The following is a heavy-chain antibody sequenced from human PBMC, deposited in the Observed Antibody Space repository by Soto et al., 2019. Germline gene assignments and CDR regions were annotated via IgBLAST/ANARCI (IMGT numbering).Heavy chain of an antibody. J-gene: IGHJ4*02. CDR3: ARGCSSNSCYDVFDY. D-gene: IGHD2-2*01. CDR2: IYTSVST. CDR1: GGSISSYY. Sequence: PSEPLTLPCTVSGGSISSYYWSWIRQSAGKGLECIGRIYTSVSTNYTPSLNRRVTMSVDTPKNQFSLKLSSVTAADTAVYYCARGCSSNSCYDVFDYWGQGTRVTSPQ. V-gene: IGHV4-4*07.